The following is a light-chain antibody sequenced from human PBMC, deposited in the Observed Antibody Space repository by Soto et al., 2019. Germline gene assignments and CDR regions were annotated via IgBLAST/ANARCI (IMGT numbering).Light chain of an antibody. CDR2: DAS. J-gene: IGKJ4*01. Sequence: EIVLTQSPVTLSLSPGEGATLSCRASQSISSHLAWYQQKPGQAPRLLMYDASKRATGIPARFSGSGSGTDFTLTISSLAPEDFAVYYCQQRPNWPLTFGGGTKVEIK. CDR1: QSISSH. CDR3: QQRPNWPLT. V-gene: IGKV3-11*01.